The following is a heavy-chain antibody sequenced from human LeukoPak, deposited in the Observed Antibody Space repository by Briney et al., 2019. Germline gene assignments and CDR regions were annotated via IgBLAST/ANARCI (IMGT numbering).Heavy chain of an antibody. D-gene: IGHD3-3*01. CDR3: ASFGSLLEWLPLDY. CDR1: GGSISSSSYY. J-gene: IGHJ4*02. Sequence: SETLSLTCTVSGGSISSSSYYWGWIRQPPGKGLEWIGSIYYSGSTYYNPSLKSRVTISVDTPKNQFSLKLSSVTAADTAVYYCASFGSLLEWLPLDYWGQGTLVTVSS. V-gene: IGHV4-39*01. CDR2: IYYSGST.